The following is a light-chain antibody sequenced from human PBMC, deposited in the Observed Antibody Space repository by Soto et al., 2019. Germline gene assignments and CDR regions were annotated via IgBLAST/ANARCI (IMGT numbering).Light chain of an antibody. Sequence: VTHSPVTLSLHQRERPTLSCMASQSVSSCYLAWHQQKPGAATMLLIYGASRRATGIADRISSSAAGTDFTLTISRLAHEDLAVYYWQQYGRSLTFGGGTKVDI. CDR2: GAS. J-gene: IGKJ4*01. CDR3: QQYGRSLT. V-gene: IGKV3-20*01. CDR1: QSVSSCY.